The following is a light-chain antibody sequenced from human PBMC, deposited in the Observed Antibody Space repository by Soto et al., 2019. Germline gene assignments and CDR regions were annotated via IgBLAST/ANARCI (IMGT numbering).Light chain of an antibody. J-gene: IGKJ1*01. CDR1: QSVSSSY. CDR3: QQYGSSPST. V-gene: IGKV3-20*01. Sequence: EIVLTQSPGTLSLSPGERATLSCRASQSVSSSYLAWYQQKPGLAPRLLIYGASSRATGIPDRFSGSGSGTDFTLTISRLEPEDFAVYYFQQYGSSPSTFGQGTKVEIK. CDR2: GAS.